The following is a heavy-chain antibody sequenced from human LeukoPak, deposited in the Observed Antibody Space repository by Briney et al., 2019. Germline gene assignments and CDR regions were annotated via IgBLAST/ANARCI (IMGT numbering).Heavy chain of an antibody. CDR2: IYPGDSDT. CDR3: ARGRGYCSSTSCPQSWFDP. Sequence: GESLKISCKGSGSSFTSYWIGWVRPLPGKGLEWMGIIYPGDSDTRYSPSFQGQVTISADKSISTAYLQWSSLKASDTAMYYCARGRGYCSSTSCPQSWFDPWGQGTLVTVSS. D-gene: IGHD2-2*01. V-gene: IGHV5-51*01. CDR1: GSSFTSYW. J-gene: IGHJ5*02.